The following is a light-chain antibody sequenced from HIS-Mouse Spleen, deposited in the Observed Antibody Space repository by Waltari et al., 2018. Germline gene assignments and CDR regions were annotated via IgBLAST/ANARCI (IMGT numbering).Light chain of an antibody. CDR1: SSDVGGYNY. CDR2: DVS. CDR3: SSYTSSSFNVV. Sequence: QSALTQPASVSGSPGQSITISCTGTSSDVGGYNYVSWYQQHPGKAPKLMIYDVSNRPSGVTNRFAGSKSGNTASLTISGLQAEDEAEYYCSSYTSSSFNVVFGGGTKLTVL. V-gene: IGLV2-14*03. J-gene: IGLJ2*01.